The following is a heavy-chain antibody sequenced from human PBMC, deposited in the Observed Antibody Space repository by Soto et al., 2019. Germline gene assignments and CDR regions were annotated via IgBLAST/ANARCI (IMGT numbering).Heavy chain of an antibody. J-gene: IGHJ4*02. CDR2: IRQDGSEK. CDR1: GFKCGSNW. CDR3: AREIVVARGASYFDY. D-gene: IGHD2-2*01. Sequence: GRSMRVSSVGSGFKCGSNWMPWVSQAQGKGMEWVGNIRQDGSEKNYVDSVKGRFTISRDNAKNSLYLQMNSLRAEDTAVYYCAREIVVARGASYFDYWGPGTLVTVSS. V-gene: IGHV3-7*04.